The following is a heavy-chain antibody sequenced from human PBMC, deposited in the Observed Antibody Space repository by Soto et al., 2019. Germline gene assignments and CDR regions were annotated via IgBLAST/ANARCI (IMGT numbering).Heavy chain of an antibody. Sequence: SETLSLTCAVYGGSFSGYYWSWIRQPPGKGLEWIGEINHSGSTNYNPSLKSRVTISVDTSKNQFSLKLSSVTAADTAVYYCARVPVYYDSKEDFDYWGQGTLVTAPQ. CDR1: GGSFSGYY. V-gene: IGHV4-34*01. D-gene: IGHD3-22*01. CDR2: INHSGST. J-gene: IGHJ4*02. CDR3: ARVPVYYDSKEDFDY.